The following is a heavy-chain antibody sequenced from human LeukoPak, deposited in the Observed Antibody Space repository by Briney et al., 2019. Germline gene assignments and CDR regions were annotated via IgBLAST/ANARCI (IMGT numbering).Heavy chain of an antibody. CDR1: GFTFSSYW. D-gene: IGHD4-23*01. Sequence: GGSLRLSCAASGFTFSSYWMSWVRQAPGKGLEWVANIKQDGSEKYYVDSVKGRFTISRDNAKNSLYLQMNSLRAEDTAVYYCARPPSVAPVFAFDIWGQGTMVTVSS. V-gene: IGHV3-7*01. CDR2: IKQDGSEK. J-gene: IGHJ3*02. CDR3: ARPPSVAPVFAFDI.